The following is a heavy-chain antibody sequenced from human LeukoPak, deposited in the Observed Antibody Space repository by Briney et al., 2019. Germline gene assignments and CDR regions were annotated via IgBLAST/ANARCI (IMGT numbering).Heavy chain of an antibody. D-gene: IGHD2-2*02. J-gene: IGHJ5*02. CDR3: ARGPDQLLYSGRINWFDP. Sequence: GGSLRLSCVASGFTFSDYYMSWIRQAPGKGLEWVSYISSSGSTIYYADSVKGRFTISRDNAKNSLYLQMNSLRAEDTAVYYCARGPDQLLYSGRINWFDPWGQGTLVTVSS. V-gene: IGHV3-11*04. CDR2: ISSSGSTI. CDR1: GFTFSDYY.